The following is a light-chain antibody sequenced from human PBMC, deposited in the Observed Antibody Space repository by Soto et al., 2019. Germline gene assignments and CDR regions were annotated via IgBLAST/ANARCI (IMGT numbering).Light chain of an antibody. V-gene: IGLV2-14*01. CDR1: SSDVGSYNY. Sequence: QSALTQPASVSGSPGQSITISCTGTSSDVGSYNYVSWYQQHPGKAPKLMIYEVSDRLSGISSRFSGSKSGNTASLTISGLQTEDEADYYCSSYTSSSTLFGTGTKVTVL. CDR2: EVS. CDR3: SSYTSSSTL. J-gene: IGLJ1*01.